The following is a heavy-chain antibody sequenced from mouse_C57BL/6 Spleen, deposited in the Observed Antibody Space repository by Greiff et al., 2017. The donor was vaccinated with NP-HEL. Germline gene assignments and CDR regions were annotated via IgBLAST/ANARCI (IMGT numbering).Heavy chain of an antibody. J-gene: IGHJ3*01. CDR2: IRRKSSNYAT. Sequence: EVMLVESGGGLVQPKGSLKLSCAASGFTFNTYAMHWVRQAPGQGLEWVARIRRKSSNYATYYADSVKDRFTISRDDSQSMLYLQMNNLKTEDTAMDYCVRERTPWFAYWGQGTLVTVSA. V-gene: IGHV10-3*01. CDR1: GFTFNTYA. CDR3: VRERTPWFAY.